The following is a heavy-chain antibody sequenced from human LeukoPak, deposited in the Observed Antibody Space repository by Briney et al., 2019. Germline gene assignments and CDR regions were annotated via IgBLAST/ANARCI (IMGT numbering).Heavy chain of an antibody. D-gene: IGHD3-3*01. V-gene: IGHV4-34*01. J-gene: IGHJ4*02. CDR3: ARGSPSNYDFWSGYFGRYYFDY. CDR2: INHSGST. Sequence: SETLSLTCAVYGGSFSGYYWSWIRQPPGKGLEWIGEINHSGSTNYNPFLKSRVTISVDTSKNQFSLKLSSVTAADTAVYYCARGSPSNYDFWSGYFGRYYFDYWGQGTLVTVSS. CDR1: GGSFSGYY.